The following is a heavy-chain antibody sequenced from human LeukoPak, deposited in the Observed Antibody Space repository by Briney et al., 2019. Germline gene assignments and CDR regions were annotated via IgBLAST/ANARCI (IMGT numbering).Heavy chain of an antibody. CDR3: ARCMVRGNFYYMDV. CDR2: IYYSGST. V-gene: IGHV4-39*01. J-gene: IGHJ6*03. Sequence: SETLSLTCTVSSGSISSSSYYWGWIRQPPGKGLEWIGSIYYSGSTYYNPSLKSRVTISVDTSKNQFSLKLSSVTAADAAVYYCARCMVRGNFYYMDVWGKGTTVTVSS. D-gene: IGHD3-10*01. CDR1: SGSISSSSYY.